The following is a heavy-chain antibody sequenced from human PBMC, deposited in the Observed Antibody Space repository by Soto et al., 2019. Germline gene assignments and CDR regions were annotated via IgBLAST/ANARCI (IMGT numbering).Heavy chain of an antibody. V-gene: IGHV4-61*05. D-gene: IGHD3-9*01. J-gene: IGHJ3*02. CDR3: ARHVLRYFDWLLGPFDI. Sequence: PSETLSLTCTVSGGSISSSSYYWGWIRQPPGKGLEWIGYIYSTGSTNYNQSLKSRVTISVDTSKNQFSLKLSSATAADTAVYFCARHVLRYFDWLLGPFDIWGQGIMVTVSS. CDR2: IYSTGST. CDR1: GGSISSSSYY.